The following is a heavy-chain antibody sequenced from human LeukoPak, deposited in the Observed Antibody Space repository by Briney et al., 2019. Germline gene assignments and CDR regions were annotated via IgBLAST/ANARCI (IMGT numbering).Heavy chain of an antibody. D-gene: IGHD6-13*01. V-gene: IGHV3-30*02. Sequence: GGSLRLSCAASGFTFSSYGMHWVRQAPGKGLEWVAFIRYDGSNKYYADSVKGRFTISRDNSKNTLYLQMNSLRAEDTAVYYCAKDLGVDSSSWYVYDYYYMDVWGKGTTVTVSS. CDR2: IRYDGSNK. CDR1: GFTFSSYG. CDR3: AKDLGVDSSSWYVYDYYYMDV. J-gene: IGHJ6*03.